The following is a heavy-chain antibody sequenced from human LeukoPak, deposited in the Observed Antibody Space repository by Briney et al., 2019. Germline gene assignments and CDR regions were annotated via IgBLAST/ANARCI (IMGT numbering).Heavy chain of an antibody. CDR3: ARVRQRNIQLLEY. V-gene: IGHV1-2*02. CDR1: GYTFTGYY. J-gene: IGHJ4*02. CDR2: INPNSGGT. Sequence: ASVKVSCKASGYTFTGYYMHWMRQAPGQGLEWMGWINPNSGGTNYAQKFQGRVTMTRDTSISTAYMELSRLRSDDTAVYYRARVRQRNIQLLEYWGQGTLVTVSS. D-gene: IGHD5-18*01.